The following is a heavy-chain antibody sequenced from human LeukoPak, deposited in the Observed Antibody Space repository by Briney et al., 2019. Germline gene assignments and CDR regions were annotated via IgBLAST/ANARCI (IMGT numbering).Heavy chain of an antibody. Sequence: PGGSLRLSCAASGFTFSDYYMSWIRQAPGKGLEWVSYISSTGVIWYADSVKGRFTISRDNAKNSLYLQMNSLRGEDTAVYYCVASRGYMYYFGYWGQGTLVSVSS. CDR2: ISSTGVI. CDR3: VASRGYMYYFGY. D-gene: IGHD3-22*01. V-gene: IGHV3-11*01. J-gene: IGHJ4*02. CDR1: GFTFSDYY.